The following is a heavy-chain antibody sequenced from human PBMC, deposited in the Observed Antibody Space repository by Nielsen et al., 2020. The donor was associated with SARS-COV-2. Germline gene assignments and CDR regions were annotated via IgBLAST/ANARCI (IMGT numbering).Heavy chain of an antibody. CDR3: ARGGLGHYYETSVAFNI. Sequence: ASVKVSCKVPGDTLTQLSMHWVRQAPGQGLEWMGLINPSGGGTATAQKFQGRVTMTTDTSTRTVYMELSSLRSEDAAVYFCARGGLGHYYETSVAFNIWGQGTMVTVSS. CDR1: GDTLTQLS. CDR2: INPSGGGT. V-gene: IGHV1-46*01. J-gene: IGHJ3*02. D-gene: IGHD3-22*01.